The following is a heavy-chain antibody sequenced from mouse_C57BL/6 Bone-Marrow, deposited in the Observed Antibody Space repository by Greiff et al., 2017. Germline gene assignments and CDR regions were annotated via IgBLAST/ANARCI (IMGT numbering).Heavy chain of an antibody. Sequence: EVQLQQSGAELVRPGASVKLSCTASGFNIKDDYMHWVKQRPEQGLEWIGWIYPENGDTEYASKFQGKATITADTSSNPAYLQLSSLTSEDPAVYYCTSYDYDGGYAIDYWGQGTSVTVSA. D-gene: IGHD2-4*01. CDR1: GFNIKDDY. J-gene: IGHJ4*01. CDR3: TSYDYDGGYAIDY. V-gene: IGHV14-4*01. CDR2: IYPENGDT.